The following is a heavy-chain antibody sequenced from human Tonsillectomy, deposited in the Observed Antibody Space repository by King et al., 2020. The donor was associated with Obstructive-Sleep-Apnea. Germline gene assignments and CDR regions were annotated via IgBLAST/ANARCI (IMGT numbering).Heavy chain of an antibody. CDR2: MKPNSGNT. V-gene: IGHV1-8*01. D-gene: IGHD2-15*01. J-gene: IGHJ4*02. Sequence: VQLVESGAEVKKPGASVKVSCKASGYTFTSYDIDWVRPATGQGLEWMGRMKPNSGNTGYVQSFQGRVTMTRNNSISTAYMVLSSLRSYDTAVDYCAGRRGAGGSDYWGQGTLVTVSS. CDR1: GYTFTSYD. CDR3: AGRRGAGGSDY.